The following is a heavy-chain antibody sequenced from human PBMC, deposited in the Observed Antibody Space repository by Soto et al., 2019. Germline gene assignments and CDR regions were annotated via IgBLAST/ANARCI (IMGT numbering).Heavy chain of an antibody. J-gene: IGHJ4*02. CDR1: GFTLSNAW. CDR2: IKSRSDGGTP. V-gene: IGHV3-15*01. CDR3: TTDTRRISVFGVPWDS. Sequence: VQLEESGGGPVEPGGSLRLSCAASGFTLSNAWMNWVRHTPGRGLEWVGRIKSRSDGGTPDYGAPVKGRFTISRDDSLNTVYLQMNSLTAEDTGVYYCTTDTRRISVFGVPWDSWGQGTLVTVSS. D-gene: IGHD3-3*01.